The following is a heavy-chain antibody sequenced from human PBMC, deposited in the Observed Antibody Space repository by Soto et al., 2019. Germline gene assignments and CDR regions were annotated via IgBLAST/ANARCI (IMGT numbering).Heavy chain of an antibody. D-gene: IGHD3-3*01. CDR1: GGTFNRYA. V-gene: IGHV1-69*01. J-gene: IGHJ6*02. CDR3: ARSAITLFGVVSIPPQYYSEMDV. Sequence: QVQLVQSGAEVKKPGSSVKVSCKASGGTFNRYAISWVRQAPGQGLEWMGGIIPIFGIGNDAQRFQGRVTITADDSTGTAYMELSSLRSEDTGVYYCARSAITLFGVVSIPPQYYSEMDVWGQGTKVTVSS. CDR2: IIPIFGIG.